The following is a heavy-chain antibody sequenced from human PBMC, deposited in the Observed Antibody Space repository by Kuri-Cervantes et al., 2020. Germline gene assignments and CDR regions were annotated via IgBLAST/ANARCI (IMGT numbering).Heavy chain of an antibody. J-gene: IGHJ4*02. Sequence: GGSLRLSCAASGFTFSSYGMHWVRQAPGKGLEWVAVISYDGSNKYYADSVKGRFTISRDNSKNTLYLQMNSLRAEDTALYYCAKASSGSNPRVCYSDYWGQGTLVTDSS. D-gene: IGHD3-22*01. V-gene: IGHV3-30*18. CDR3: AKASSGSNPRVCYSDY. CDR1: GFTFSSYG. CDR2: ISYDGSNK.